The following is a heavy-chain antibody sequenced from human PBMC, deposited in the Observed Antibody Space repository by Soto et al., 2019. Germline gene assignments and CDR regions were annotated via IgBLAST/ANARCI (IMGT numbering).Heavy chain of an antibody. Sequence: QVQLQESGPGLVKPSQTLSLTCTVSGGSISSGDYYWSWIRQPPGKGLEWIGYIYYRGSTYYNPSRKSRVTRAVDTCKHQFSLKLSPVTAADTAVYYCARDGGDYWGQGTLVTVSS. CDR1: GGSISSGDYY. CDR3: ARDGGDY. CDR2: IYYRGST. J-gene: IGHJ4*02. D-gene: IGHD3-3*01. V-gene: IGHV4-30-4*01.